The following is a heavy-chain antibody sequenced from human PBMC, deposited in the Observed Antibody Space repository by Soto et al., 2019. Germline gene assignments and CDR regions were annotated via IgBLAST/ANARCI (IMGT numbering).Heavy chain of an antibody. CDR2: ISGSGGST. CDR1: GFTFSSYA. D-gene: IGHD3-10*01. V-gene: IGHV3-23*01. J-gene: IGHJ4*02. CDR3: AKVSGLMVRGVITSLFDY. Sequence: GGSLRLSCAASGFTFSSYAMSWVRQAPGKGLEWVSAISGSGGSTYYADSVKGRFTISRDNSKNTLYLQMNSLRAEDTAVYYCAKVSGLMVRGVITSLFDYWGQGTLVTSPQ.